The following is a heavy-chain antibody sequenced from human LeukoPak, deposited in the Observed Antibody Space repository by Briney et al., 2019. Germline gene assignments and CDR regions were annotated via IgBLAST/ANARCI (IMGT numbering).Heavy chain of an antibody. CDR3: ARRGVVPAASPYYYFDY. CDR2: IYYSGST. J-gene: IGHJ4*02. D-gene: IGHD2-2*01. V-gene: IGHV4-39*01. CDR1: GGSISSSSYY. Sequence: SETLSLTCTVSGGSISSSSYYWGWIRQPPGKGLEWIGSIYYSGSTYYNPSLKSRVTISVDTSKNQFSLKLSSVTAADTAVYYCARRGVVPAASPYYYFDYWGQGTLVTVSS.